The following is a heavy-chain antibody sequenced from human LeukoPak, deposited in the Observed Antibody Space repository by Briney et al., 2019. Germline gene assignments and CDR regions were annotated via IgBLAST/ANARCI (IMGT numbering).Heavy chain of an antibody. D-gene: IGHD1-26*01. V-gene: IGHV1-3*01. CDR3: ARPRGSYYYYYGMDV. J-gene: IGHJ6*02. Sequence: ASVKVSCKASGYTFTSYAMHWVHQAPGQRLEWMGWINAGNGNTKYSQKFQGRVTITRDTSASTAYMELSSLRSEDTAVYYCARPRGSYYYYYGMDVWGQGTTVTVSS. CDR1: GYTFTSYA. CDR2: INAGNGNT.